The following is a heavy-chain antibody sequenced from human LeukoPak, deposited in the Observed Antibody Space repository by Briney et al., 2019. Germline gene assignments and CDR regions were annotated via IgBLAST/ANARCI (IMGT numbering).Heavy chain of an antibody. D-gene: IGHD2-15*01. CDR3: ARDSRCSGGSCYGTMGY. CDR2: ISAYNGNT. V-gene: IGHV1-18*01. Sequence: GASVKVSCKASGYTFTSYGISWVRQAPGQGLEWMGWISAYNGNTNYAQKLQGRVTMTTDTSTSTAYMELRSLRSDDTAVYYCARDSRCSGGSCYGTMGYWGQGILVTVSS. CDR1: GYTFTSYG. J-gene: IGHJ4*02.